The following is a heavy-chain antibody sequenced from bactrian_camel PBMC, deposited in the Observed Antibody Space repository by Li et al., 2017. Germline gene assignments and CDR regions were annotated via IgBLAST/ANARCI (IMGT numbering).Heavy chain of an antibody. Sequence: HVQLVESGGGSVQSGGSPRLSCVASAYTYGLNCMAWFRQAPGKEREAVAAVATGDASTRYADSVKGRFTISKDDSKNTLYLRMNSLKPEDTAMYYCAAECTPSPNHHWGPGTQVTVS. CDR3: AAECTPSPNHH. V-gene: IGHV3S54*01. CDR1: AYTYGLNC. CDR2: VATGDAST. J-gene: IGHJ4*01.